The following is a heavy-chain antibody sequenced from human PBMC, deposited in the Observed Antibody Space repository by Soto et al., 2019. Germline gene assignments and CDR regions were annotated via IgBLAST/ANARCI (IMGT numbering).Heavy chain of an antibody. D-gene: IGHD6-13*01. Sequence: GWSLRLSCAASGFTFSSYAMSWVRQAPGKGLEWVSAISGSGGSTYYADSVKGRFTIPRDNSKNTLYLQMNSLRAEDTAVYYCAKDGMYSSSFRYYYYGMDVWGQGTTVTVSS. J-gene: IGHJ6*02. CDR2: ISGSGGST. CDR3: AKDGMYSSSFRYYYYGMDV. V-gene: IGHV3-23*01. CDR1: GFTFSSYA.